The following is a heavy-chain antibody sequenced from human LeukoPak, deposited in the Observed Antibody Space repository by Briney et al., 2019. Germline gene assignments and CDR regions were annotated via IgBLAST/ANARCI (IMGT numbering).Heavy chain of an antibody. J-gene: IGHJ6*02. CDR2: IGSDGST. CDR3: GKDLHFYVAMDV. CDR1: GFXFSGYA. D-gene: IGHD2/OR15-2a*01. Sequence: GGSLRLSCAASGFXFSGYAISWVRQAPGKGLEWVAGIGSDGSTHTAESVQGRFGISRDNSRSTLYLQMNSLRAEDTALYHCGKDLHFYVAMDVWGQGTTVTVSS. V-gene: IGHV3-23*01.